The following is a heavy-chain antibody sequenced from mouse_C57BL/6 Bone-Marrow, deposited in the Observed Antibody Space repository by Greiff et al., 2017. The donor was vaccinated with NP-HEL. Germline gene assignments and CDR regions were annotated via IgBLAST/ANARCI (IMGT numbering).Heavy chain of an antibody. CDR1: GYTFTSYW. V-gene: IGHV1-69*01. Sequence: QVQLQQPGAELVMPGASVKLSCKASGYTFTSYWMHWVKQRPGQGLEWIGEIDPSDSYTNYNQKLKGKSTLTVDKSSSTAYMQLSSLTSEDSAVYYCASYSNYGYWYFDVWGTGTTVTVSS. CDR3: ASYSNYGYWYFDV. J-gene: IGHJ1*03. D-gene: IGHD2-5*01. CDR2: IDPSDSYT.